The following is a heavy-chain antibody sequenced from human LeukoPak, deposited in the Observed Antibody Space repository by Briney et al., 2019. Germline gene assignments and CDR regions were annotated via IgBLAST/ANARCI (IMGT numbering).Heavy chain of an antibody. V-gene: IGHV3-30*18. CDR3: AKTYMWSIDAFHI. CDR1: GFTFSSYG. CDR2: ISYDGSNK. D-gene: IGHD2-8*02. J-gene: IGHJ3*02. Sequence: GGSLRLSCAASGFTFSSYGMHWVRQAPGKGLEWVALISYDGSNKSYADSVKGRFTISRDNSKNTLYLQMNSLRAEDAAVYYCAKTYMWSIDAFHIWGQGTMVTVSS.